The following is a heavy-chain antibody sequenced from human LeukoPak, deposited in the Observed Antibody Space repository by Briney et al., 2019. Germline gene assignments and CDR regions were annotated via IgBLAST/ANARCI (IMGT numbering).Heavy chain of an antibody. CDR3: AKVETPMVRGVSHALPTYFDY. CDR2: ISYDGSNK. Sequence: GGSLRLSCAASGFTFSSYAMHWVRQAPGKGLEWVAVISYDGSNKYYADSVKGRFTISRDNSKNTLYLQMNSLRAEDTAVYYCAKVETPMVRGVSHALPTYFDYWGQGTLVTVSS. J-gene: IGHJ4*02. V-gene: IGHV3-30-3*01. D-gene: IGHD3-10*01. CDR1: GFTFSSYA.